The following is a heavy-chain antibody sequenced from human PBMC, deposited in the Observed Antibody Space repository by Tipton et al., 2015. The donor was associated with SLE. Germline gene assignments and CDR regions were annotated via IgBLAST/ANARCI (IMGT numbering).Heavy chain of an antibody. D-gene: IGHD4/OR15-4a*01. CDR2: VNSDGSDT. CDR3: ARDRDYGGNWFDP. CDR1: GFTFSSYW. Sequence: SLRLSCAASGFTFSSYWMHWVRQPPGKGLVWISRVNSDGSDTTYADSVKGRFTISRDTAKNTLYLQMNSLRAEDTAVYYCARDRDYGGNWFDPWGQGTLVTVSS. V-gene: IGHV3-74*01. J-gene: IGHJ5*02.